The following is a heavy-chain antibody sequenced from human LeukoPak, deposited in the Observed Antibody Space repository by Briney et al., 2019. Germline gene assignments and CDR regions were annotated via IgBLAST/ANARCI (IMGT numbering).Heavy chain of an antibody. J-gene: IGHJ4*02. CDR1: GFTFSSYG. Sequence: PGRSLRLSCAASGFTFSSYGMHWVRQAPGKGLEWVAVIWYDGSNNYYADSVKGRFTISRDNSKNTLYLQMNSLRAEDTAVYYCARDLSSYSSSWSTSGYWGQGTLVTVSS. CDR2: IWYDGSNN. CDR3: ARDLSSYSSSWSTSGY. V-gene: IGHV3-33*01. D-gene: IGHD6-13*01.